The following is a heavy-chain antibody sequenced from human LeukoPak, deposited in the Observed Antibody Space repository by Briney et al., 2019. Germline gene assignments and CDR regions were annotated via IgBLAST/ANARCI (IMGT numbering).Heavy chain of an antibody. Sequence: GGSLRLSCEAPGFTFSSYAMSWVRQAPGKGLGWVSGIIDSGDITYYANSVKGRLTISRDNSKNTLYLQMNSLRAEDTAVYYCAKLGGQEVYNYYVGVWGKGTTVAVSS. V-gene: IGHV3-23*01. CDR2: IIDSGDIT. CDR1: GFTFSSYA. D-gene: IGHD3-16*01. J-gene: IGHJ6*03. CDR3: AKLGGQEVYNYYVGV.